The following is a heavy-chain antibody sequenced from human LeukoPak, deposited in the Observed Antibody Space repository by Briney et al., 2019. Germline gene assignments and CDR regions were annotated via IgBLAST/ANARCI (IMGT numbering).Heavy chain of an antibody. D-gene: IGHD1-7*01. CDR2: IIPIFGTA. CDR1: GGTFGSYA. V-gene: IGHV1-69*05. J-gene: IGHJ6*03. Sequence: ASVKVSCKASGGTFGSYAISWVRQAPGQGLEWMGGIIPIFGTANYAQKFQGRVTITTDESTSTAYMELSSLRSEDTAVYYCARGKRLELRKDYYMDVWGKGTTVTVSS. CDR3: ARGKRLELRKDYYMDV.